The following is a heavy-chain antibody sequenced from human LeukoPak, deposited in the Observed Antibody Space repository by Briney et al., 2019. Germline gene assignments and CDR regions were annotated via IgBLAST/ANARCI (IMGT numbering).Heavy chain of an antibody. CDR1: GFTFSSYA. CDR2: ISGSGGST. D-gene: IGHD6-19*01. Sequence: PGGSLRLSCAASGFTFSSYAMSWVRQAPGKGLEWVSAISGSGGSTYYADSVKGRFTISRDNAKNSLYLQMNSLRAEDTAVYYCARSPDGVSAVAGHFDYWGQGTLVTVSS. V-gene: IGHV3-23*01. J-gene: IGHJ4*02. CDR3: ARSPDGVSAVAGHFDY.